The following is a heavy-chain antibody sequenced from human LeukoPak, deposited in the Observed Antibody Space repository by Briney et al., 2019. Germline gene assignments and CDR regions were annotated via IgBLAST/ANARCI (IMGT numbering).Heavy chain of an antibody. Sequence: GGSLRLSCAASGFTFSDCYKNWLRQSPGRGLEWLSYISNTGGAKYYSDSVRGRFTISRDNAKNSVYLEMNSLRAEDTPVYFCASDSSGYFGPWGQGTLVTVSS. J-gene: IGHJ5*02. CDR1: GFTFSDCY. CDR3: ASDSSGYFGP. CDR2: ISNTGGAK. D-gene: IGHD3-22*01. V-gene: IGHV3-11*01.